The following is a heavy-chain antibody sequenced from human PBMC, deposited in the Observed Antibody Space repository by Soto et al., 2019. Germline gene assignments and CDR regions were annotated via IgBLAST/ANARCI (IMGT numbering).Heavy chain of an antibody. V-gene: IGHV3-66*01. CDR1: GFTVSSNY. D-gene: IGHD4-17*01. CDR2: IYSGGST. CDR3: ARVSPDGYGDYVARESNYYYYMDV. Sequence: GGSLRLSCAASGFTVSSNYMSWVRQAPGKGLEWVSVIYSGGSTYYADSVKGRFTISRDNSKNTLYLQMNSLRAEDTAVYYCARVSPDGYGDYVARESNYYYYMDVWGKGTTVTVSS. J-gene: IGHJ6*03.